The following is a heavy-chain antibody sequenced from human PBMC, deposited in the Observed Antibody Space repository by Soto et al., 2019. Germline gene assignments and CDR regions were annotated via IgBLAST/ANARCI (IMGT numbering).Heavy chain of an antibody. V-gene: IGHV1-69*06. CDR3: ARGSGADAFDI. Sequence: VASVKVSCKVSGGTFNIRWVRQAPGQGLEWMGGIIPVIDTANYARKFQGRVVISADRATNIVYMEMMSLTLEDTAVYYCARGSGADAFDIWGQGTMVTVSS. D-gene: IGHD7-27*01. J-gene: IGHJ3*02. CDR2: IIPVIDTA. CDR1: GGTFN.